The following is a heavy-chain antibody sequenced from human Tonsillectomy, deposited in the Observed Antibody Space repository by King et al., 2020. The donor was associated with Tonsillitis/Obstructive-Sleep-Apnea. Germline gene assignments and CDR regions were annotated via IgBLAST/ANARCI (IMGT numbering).Heavy chain of an antibody. D-gene: IGHD2-2*01. Sequence: VQLQESGPGLVKPSETLSLTCTVSNGSISSYYWSWIRQPPGKGLEWIGYIYYSGSTNYNPSLKSRVTISVDTPKNHFSLQLSSVTAADTAVYYCARAQQPAATSPWFDPWGQGTLVTVSS. CDR3: ARAQQPAATSPWFDP. V-gene: IGHV4-59*01. CDR2: IYYSGST. J-gene: IGHJ5*02. CDR1: NGSISSYY.